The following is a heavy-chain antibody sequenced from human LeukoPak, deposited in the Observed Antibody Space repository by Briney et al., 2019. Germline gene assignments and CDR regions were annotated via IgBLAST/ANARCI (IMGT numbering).Heavy chain of an antibody. V-gene: IGHV4-34*01. CDR3: ASRGLYGRHLLNGPFDY. J-gene: IGHJ4*02. CDR1: GGSFSGYY. CDR2: INHSGST. D-gene: IGHD2-8*01. Sequence: PSETLSLTCAVYGGSFSGYYWSWIRQPPGKGLEWIGEINHSGSTNYNPSLKSRVTISVDTSKNQFSLKLSSATAADTAVYYCASRGLYGRHLLNGPFDYWGQGTLVTVSS.